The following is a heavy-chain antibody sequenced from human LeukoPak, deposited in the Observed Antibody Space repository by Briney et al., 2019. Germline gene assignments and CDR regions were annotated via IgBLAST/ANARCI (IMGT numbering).Heavy chain of an antibody. CDR1: GFTVSSNE. CDR2: ITCGST. D-gene: IGHD3-9*01. Sequence: GGSQRLSCAASGFTVSSNEMSWVRQAPGKGLEWVSSITCGSTYYADSRKGRFTISRDNSKNTLYLQMNSLRAEDTAVYYCAKGQTTYDILTGYYKGNAFDIWGQGTMVTVSS. V-gene: IGHV3-38-3*01. CDR3: AKGQTTYDILTGYYKGNAFDI. J-gene: IGHJ3*02.